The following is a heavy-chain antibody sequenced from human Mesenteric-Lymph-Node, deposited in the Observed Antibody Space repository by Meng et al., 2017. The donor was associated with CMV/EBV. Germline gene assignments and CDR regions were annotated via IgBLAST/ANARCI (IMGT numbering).Heavy chain of an antibody. D-gene: IGHD1-26*01. J-gene: IGHJ6*02. Sequence: SETLSLTCTVSGGSISSYYWSWIRQPPGKGLEWIGYIYYSGSTNYNPSLKSRVTISVDTSKNQFSLKLSSVTAADTAVYYCARVVGATRGYGMDVWGQGTTVTVSS. CDR1: GGSISSYY. CDR3: ARVVGATRGYGMDV. CDR2: IYYSGST. V-gene: IGHV4-59*08.